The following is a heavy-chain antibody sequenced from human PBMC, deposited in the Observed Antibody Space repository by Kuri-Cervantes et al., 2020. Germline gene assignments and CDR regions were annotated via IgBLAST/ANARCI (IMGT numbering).Heavy chain of an antibody. CDR2: IYPGDSDT. CDR3: ARVIVVVVAARGYYFDF. Sequence: KVSCKASEYIFTNYWIGWVRQMPGKGLEWMGIIYPGDSDTRYSPSFQGQVTISADKSISTAYLQWSSLKASDTAMYYCARVIVVVVAARGYYFDFWGQGTLVTVSS. CDR1: EYIFTNYW. J-gene: IGHJ4*02. V-gene: IGHV5-51*01. D-gene: IGHD2-15*01.